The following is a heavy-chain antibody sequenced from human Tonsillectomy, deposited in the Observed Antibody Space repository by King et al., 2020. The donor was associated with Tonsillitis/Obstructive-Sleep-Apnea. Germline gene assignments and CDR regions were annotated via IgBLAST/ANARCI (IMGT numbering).Heavy chain of an antibody. CDR2: RSAHNGNT. Sequence: QLVQSGAEVKKPGASVKVSCKASGYTFTSDGISWVRQAPGQGLEWMGWRSAHNGNTNYAQKLHGRVTMTTDTSTSTAFMELRSLRSDDTAVYYCARGRLRFLDNDAFDIWGQGTMVTVSS. J-gene: IGHJ3*02. CDR3: ARGRLRFLDNDAFDI. V-gene: IGHV1-18*01. D-gene: IGHD3-3*01. CDR1: GYTFTSDG.